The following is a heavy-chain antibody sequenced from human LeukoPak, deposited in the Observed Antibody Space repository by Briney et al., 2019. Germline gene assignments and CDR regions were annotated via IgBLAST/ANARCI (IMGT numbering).Heavy chain of an antibody. V-gene: IGHV4-30-2*02. CDR1: GGSISSGGYY. D-gene: IGHD1-7*01. CDR2: IYHSGST. Sequence: PSQTLSLTCTVSGGSISSGGYYWSWIRQPPGKGLEWIGYIYHSGSTNYNPSLKSRVTISVDTSKNQFSLKLSSVTAADTAVYYCARELELPRFDPWGQGTLVTVSS. J-gene: IGHJ5*02. CDR3: ARELELPRFDP.